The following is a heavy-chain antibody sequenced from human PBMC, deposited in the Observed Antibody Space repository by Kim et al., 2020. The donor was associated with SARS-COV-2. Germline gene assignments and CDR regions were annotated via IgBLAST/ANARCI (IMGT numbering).Heavy chain of an antibody. J-gene: IGHJ6*02. Sequence: SVKVSCKASGGTFSSYAISWVRQAPGQGLEWMGGIIPIFGTANYAQKFQGRVTITADESTSTAYMELSSLRSEDTAVYYCASNAPLVLRYFDPTYYYYGMDVWGQGTTVTVSS. D-gene: IGHD3-9*01. CDR1: GGTFSSYA. CDR3: ASNAPLVLRYFDPTYYYYGMDV. CDR2: IIPIFGTA. V-gene: IGHV1-69*13.